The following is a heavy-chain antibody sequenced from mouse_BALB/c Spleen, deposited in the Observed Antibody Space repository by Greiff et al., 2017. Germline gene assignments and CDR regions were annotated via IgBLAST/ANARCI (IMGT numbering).Heavy chain of an antibody. CDR1: GYTFTDYW. Sequence: QVQLQQSGAELVMPGASVKMSCKASGYTFTDYWMHWVKQRPGQGLEWIGAIDTSDSYTSYNQKFKGKATLTVDESSSTAYMQLSSLTSEDSAVYYCARSGYDAFAYWGQGTLVTVSA. CDR3: ARSGYDAFAY. D-gene: IGHD2-2*01. CDR2: IDTSDSYT. V-gene: IGHV1-69*01. J-gene: IGHJ3*01.